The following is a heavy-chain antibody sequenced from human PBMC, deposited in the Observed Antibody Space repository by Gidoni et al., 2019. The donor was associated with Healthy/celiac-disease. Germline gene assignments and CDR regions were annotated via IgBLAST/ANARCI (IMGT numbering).Heavy chain of an antibody. D-gene: IGHD6-13*01. Sequence: HSGSTNYNPSLKSRVTISVDTSKNQFSLKLSSVTAADTAVYYCARARIAAAGRVFDYWGQGTLVTVSS. J-gene: IGHJ4*02. CDR2: HSGST. CDR3: ARARIAAAGRVFDY. V-gene: IGHV4-34*01.